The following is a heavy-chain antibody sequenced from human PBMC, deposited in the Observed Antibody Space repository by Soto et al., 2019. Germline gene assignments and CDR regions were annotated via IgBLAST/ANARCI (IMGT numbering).Heavy chain of an antibody. D-gene: IGHD2-21*01. J-gene: IGHJ4*02. V-gene: IGHV4-34*12. CDR3: ARRGGGNYPYFYDY. CDR2: IIHSGGT. Sequence: ETLSLTCAAYGGSFNDYYWSWIRQPPGKGLEWIGEIIHSGGTNYNPSVKSRATISADTFKNQFSLNLNSVTAADTAVYYCARRGGGNYPYFYDYWDEGTLVTVSS. CDR1: GGSFNDYY.